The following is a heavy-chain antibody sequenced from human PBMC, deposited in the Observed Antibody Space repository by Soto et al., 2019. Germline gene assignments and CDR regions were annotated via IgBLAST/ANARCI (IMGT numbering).Heavy chain of an antibody. CDR1: GGSFSSGGYY. CDR3: AKGVGITILGVVTTGPCFVY. D-gene: IGHD3-3*01. J-gene: IGHJ4*02. CDR2: IYYSGST. Sequence: QVQLQESGPGLVKPSQTLSLTSTVSGGSFSSGGYYWPWLRQRPGEGLEWIAYIYYSGSTYYNPSLKMRVTISADPSKNPFSLKVISVTAGDTAVYYCAKGVGITILGVVTTGPCFVYWGQGTLVTVSS. V-gene: IGHV4-31*03.